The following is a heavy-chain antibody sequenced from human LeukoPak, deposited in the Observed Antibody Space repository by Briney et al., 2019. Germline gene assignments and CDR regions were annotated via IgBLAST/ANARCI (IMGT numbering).Heavy chain of an antibody. Sequence: PGGSLRLSCAASGFSLSGYWMHWVRQAPGKGLVWVSRISPEGSGTTYADSVKGRFTISRDNSKNTLYLQMNSLRDEDAAVYHCTRVQAGRSGLMDVRGRGTTVTVSS. CDR1: GFSLSGYW. CDR2: ISPEGSGT. V-gene: IGHV3-74*01. J-gene: IGHJ6*02. CDR3: TRVQAGRSGLMDV. D-gene: IGHD2-8*02.